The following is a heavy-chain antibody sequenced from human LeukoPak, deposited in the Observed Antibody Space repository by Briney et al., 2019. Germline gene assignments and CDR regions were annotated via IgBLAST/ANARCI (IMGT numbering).Heavy chain of an antibody. J-gene: IGHJ5*02. Sequence: ASVKVSCKASGYTFTGYYMNWVRQAPGQGLEWMGWINSDSGFTKYAQKFQGRVTMTRDTSITTVYMDLTRLTSDDTAVYYCARNLDMKGLDPWGQGTLVTVSS. CDR2: INSDSGFT. D-gene: IGHD2-15*01. CDR1: GYTFTGYY. CDR3: ARNLDMKGLDP. V-gene: IGHV1-2*02.